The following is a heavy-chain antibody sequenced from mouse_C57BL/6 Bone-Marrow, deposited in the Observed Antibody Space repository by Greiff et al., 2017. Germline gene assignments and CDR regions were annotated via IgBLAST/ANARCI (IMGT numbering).Heavy chain of an antibody. Sequence: EVKLQQSGPELVKPGASVKLSCKASGYTFTDYYMNWVKQSHGKSLEWIGDINPNNGGTSYNPKFKGKATLTVDKSSSTAYMEIRSLTSEDSAVYYCAGEKKFLRYPSYWYFDVWGTGTTVTVSS. CDR2: INPNNGGT. V-gene: IGHV1-26*01. D-gene: IGHD1-1*01. CDR3: AGEKKFLRYPSYWYFDV. J-gene: IGHJ1*03. CDR1: GYTFTDYY.